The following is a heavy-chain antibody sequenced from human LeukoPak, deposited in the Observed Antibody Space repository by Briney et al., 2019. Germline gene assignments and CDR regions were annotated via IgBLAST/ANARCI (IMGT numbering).Heavy chain of an antibody. D-gene: IGHD3-10*01. Sequence: SETLSLTCAVYGGSFSGYYWSWIRQPPGKGLEWIGEINHSGSTNYYPSLKSLATISVDTSKNQFSLKVSSVTAADTAVYYGARNYGSRSYYWCDPWGQGTLVTVSS. CDR1: GGSFSGYY. CDR3: ARNYGSRSYYWCDP. CDR2: INHSGST. V-gene: IGHV4-34*01. J-gene: IGHJ5*02.